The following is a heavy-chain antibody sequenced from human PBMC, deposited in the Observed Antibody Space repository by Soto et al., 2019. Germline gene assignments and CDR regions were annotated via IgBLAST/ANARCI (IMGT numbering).Heavy chain of an antibody. CDR2: VYWNDDE. Sequence: QITLKESGPTLVKPTQTLTLTCTFSGFSLSSREMAVGWNRQPPGKALEWLALVYWNDDERYSPSLNNRLTSTKDSSKCQVVLLITNIDPGDTGTYYCAHLYASLRIPIEAFNVWGQGTTVSVTS. CDR3: AHLYASLRIPIEAFNV. CDR1: GFSLSSREMA. D-gene: IGHD3-16*01. J-gene: IGHJ3*01. V-gene: IGHV2-5*01.